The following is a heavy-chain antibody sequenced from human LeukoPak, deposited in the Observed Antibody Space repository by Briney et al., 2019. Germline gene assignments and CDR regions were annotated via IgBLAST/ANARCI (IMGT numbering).Heavy chain of an antibody. CDR1: GFTFSNYG. J-gene: IGHJ3*02. CDR3: AKARSGGSWAFDI. V-gene: IGHV3-30*02. Sequence: GGSLRLFCAASGFTFSNYGMHWVRQAPGKGLEGVAFMRFDGRNEYYADSVKGRFTISRDNSKNTLYLQMNSLRPEDTAAYFCAKARSGGSWAFDIWGQGTMVTVS. D-gene: IGHD1-26*01. CDR2: MRFDGRNE.